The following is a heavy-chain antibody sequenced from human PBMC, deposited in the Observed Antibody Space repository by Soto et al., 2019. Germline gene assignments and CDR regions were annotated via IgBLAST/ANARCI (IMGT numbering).Heavy chain of an antibody. CDR3: ARLTLLWFGESYGMDV. D-gene: IGHD3-10*01. CDR2: IYYGGST. J-gene: IGHJ6*02. Sequence: PSETLSLTCTVSGGSISSSSYYWGWIRQPPGKGLEWIGSIYYGGSTYYNPSLKSRVTISVDTSKNQFSLKLSSVTAADTAVYYCARLTLLWFGESYGMDVWGQGTTVTVSS. V-gene: IGHV4-39*01. CDR1: GGSISSSSYY.